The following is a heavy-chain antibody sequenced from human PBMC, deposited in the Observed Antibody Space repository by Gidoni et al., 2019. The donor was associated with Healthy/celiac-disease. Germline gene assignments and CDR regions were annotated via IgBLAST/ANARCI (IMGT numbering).Heavy chain of an antibody. V-gene: IGHV1-8*01. CDR1: GYTFPSYD. J-gene: IGHJ4*02. Sequence: QVQLVQSGAEVKKPGASVTVSCKASGYTFPSYDINWLRQATGQGLEWMGWMNPNSGNTGYAQKFQGRVTMTRNTSISTAYMELSSLRSEDTAVYYCARGDMYYYGSGSYQGWGQGTLVTVSS. CDR3: ARGDMYYYGSGSYQG. CDR2: MNPNSGNT. D-gene: IGHD3-10*01.